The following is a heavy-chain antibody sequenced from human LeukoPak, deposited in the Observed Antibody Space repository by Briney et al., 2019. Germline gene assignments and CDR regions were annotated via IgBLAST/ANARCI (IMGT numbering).Heavy chain of an antibody. V-gene: IGHV1-18*01. Sequence: ASVKVSCKASGYGFSSYGISWVRQAPGQGLEWMGWISAYSGNTKYAQKFQGRVTMTRDTFISTAYMELSRLRSDDTAVYYCARVVLSSVAGPTRAYNWFDPWGQGTLVAVSS. CDR3: ARVVLSSVAGPTRAYNWFDP. CDR2: ISAYSGNT. J-gene: IGHJ5*02. CDR1: GYGFSSYG. D-gene: IGHD6-19*01.